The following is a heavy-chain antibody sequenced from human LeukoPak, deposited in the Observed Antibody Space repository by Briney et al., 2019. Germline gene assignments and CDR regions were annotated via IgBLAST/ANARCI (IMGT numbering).Heavy chain of an antibody. Sequence: GASVTVSCKASGYTFTSHDINWVRQATGQGLEWMGWMSPNSGDTGYAQKFQGRVTMTSDSSISTAYMELSSLRSEDTAIYYCVRTRPNWGFDYWGQGTLVTVSS. CDR2: MSPNSGDT. CDR3: VRTRPNWGFDY. CDR1: GYTFTSHD. D-gene: IGHD7-27*01. V-gene: IGHV1-8*01. J-gene: IGHJ4*02.